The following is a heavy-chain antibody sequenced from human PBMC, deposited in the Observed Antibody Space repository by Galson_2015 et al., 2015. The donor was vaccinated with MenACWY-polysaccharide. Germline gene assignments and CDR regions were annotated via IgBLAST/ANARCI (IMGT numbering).Heavy chain of an antibody. CDR3: AKDHASFGWPPFDS. Sequence: SLRLSCAASGFAVSSRAMSWVRQAPGKEPEWIAAITNNAGKTYYAHSVMGRFTISRDSSSNTVSLQMSSLRVEDTALYFCAKDHASFGWPPFDSWGPGTLVTVSS. V-gene: IGHV3-23*01. D-gene: IGHD3-10*01. CDR1: GFAVSSRA. J-gene: IGHJ4*02. CDR2: ITNNAGKT.